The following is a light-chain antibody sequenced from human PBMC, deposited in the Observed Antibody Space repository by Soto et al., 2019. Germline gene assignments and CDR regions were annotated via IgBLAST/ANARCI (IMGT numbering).Light chain of an antibody. CDR3: QVWDSSSDQYV. CDR1: NIGSKS. Sequence: SYELTQPPSVSVAPGKTARITCGGNNIGSKSVDWYQQKPGQAPVLVIYYDSDRPSGIPERFSGSNSGNTATLTISRVEAGDEADYYCQVWDSSSDQYVFGTGTKLTVL. J-gene: IGLJ1*01. V-gene: IGLV3-21*04. CDR2: YDS.